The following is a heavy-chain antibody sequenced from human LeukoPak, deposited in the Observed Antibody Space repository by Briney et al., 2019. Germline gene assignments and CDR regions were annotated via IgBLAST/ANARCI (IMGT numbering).Heavy chain of an antibody. CDR2: IKQDGSEK. J-gene: IGHJ3*02. D-gene: IGHD6-6*01. CDR3: ARPQYSSSPFDAFDI. Sequence: GGSLRLSCTASGFTFSSYWMSWVRQAPGKGLEWVANIKQDGSEKYYVDSVKGRFTISRDNAKNSLYLQMNSLRAEDTAVYYCARPQYSSSPFDAFDIWGQGTMVTVSS. V-gene: IGHV3-7*01. CDR1: GFTFSSYW.